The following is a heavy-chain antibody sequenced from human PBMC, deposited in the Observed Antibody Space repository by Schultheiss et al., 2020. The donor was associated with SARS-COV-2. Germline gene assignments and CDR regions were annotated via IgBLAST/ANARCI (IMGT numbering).Heavy chain of an antibody. D-gene: IGHD3-10*01. Sequence: SETLSLTCTVSGGSISNNGPFWGWIRQPPGKGLEWIGSISYSGSTYYSPSLTSRVSIAADTSKNQFSLKLTSVTVADTALYYCARGDYNFGSGFYYDYWGQGNSVTVSS. V-gene: IGHV4-39*02. J-gene: IGHJ4*02. CDR3: ARGDYNFGSGFYYDY. CDR1: GGSISNNGPF. CDR2: ISYSGST.